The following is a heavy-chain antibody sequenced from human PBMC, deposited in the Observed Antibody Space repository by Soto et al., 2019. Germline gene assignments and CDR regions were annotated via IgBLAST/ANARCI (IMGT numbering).Heavy chain of an antibody. CDR2: IVPIFGTA. CDR1: GGTFSSYA. V-gene: IGHV1-69*13. D-gene: IGHD3-16*01. J-gene: IGHJ5*02. CDR3: ARSSGGITPYNWFDP. Sequence: ASVKVSCKASGGTFSSYAISWVRQAPGQGLEWMGGIVPIFGTANYAQKFQGRVTITADESTSTAYMELSSLRSEDTAVYYCARSSGGITPYNWFDPWGQGTLVTVSS.